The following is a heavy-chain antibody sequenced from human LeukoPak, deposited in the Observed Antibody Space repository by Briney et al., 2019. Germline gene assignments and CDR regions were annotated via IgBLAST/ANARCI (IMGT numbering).Heavy chain of an antibody. V-gene: IGHV4-34*01. J-gene: IGHJ3*02. Sequence: SETLSLTCAVYGGSFSGYYWSWIRQPPGKGLEWIGEINHSGSTNYNPSLKSRVTISVDTSKNQFSLKLSSVTAADTAVYYCARAPANYYDGSGYSLPDAFDIWGQGTMVTVSS. CDR2: INHSGST. CDR3: ARAPANYYDGSGYSLPDAFDI. CDR1: GGSFSGYY. D-gene: IGHD3-22*01.